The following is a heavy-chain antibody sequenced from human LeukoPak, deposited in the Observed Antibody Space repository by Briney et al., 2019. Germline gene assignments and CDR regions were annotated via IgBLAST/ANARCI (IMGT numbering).Heavy chain of an antibody. J-gene: IGHJ5*02. V-gene: IGHV4-61*02. CDR1: GGSISSGSYY. CDR3: AGPLNWFDP. CDR2: IYTSGST. Sequence: PSETLSLTCTVSGGSISSGSYYGSWIRQPAGKGLEWIGRIYTSGSTNYNPSLKSRVTISVDTSKNQFSLKLSSVTAADTAVYYCAGPLNWFDPWGQGTLVTVSS.